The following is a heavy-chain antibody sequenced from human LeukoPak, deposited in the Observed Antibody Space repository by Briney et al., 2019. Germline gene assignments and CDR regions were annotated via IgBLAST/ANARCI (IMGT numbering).Heavy chain of an antibody. CDR3: ARSAHPLGVRGVPGY. Sequence: ASVKVSCKASGYTFTGYYMHWVRQAPGQGLEWMGWINPNSGGTNYAQKFQGRVTMTRDTSISTAYMELSRLRSDDTAVYYCARSAHPLGVRGVPGYWGQGTLVTVSS. D-gene: IGHD3-10*01. J-gene: IGHJ4*02. CDR2: INPNSGGT. V-gene: IGHV1-2*02. CDR1: GYTFTGYY.